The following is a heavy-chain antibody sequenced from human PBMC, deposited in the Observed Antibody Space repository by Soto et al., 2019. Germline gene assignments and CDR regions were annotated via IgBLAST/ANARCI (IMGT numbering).Heavy chain of an antibody. D-gene: IGHD6-6*01. J-gene: IGHJ4*02. CDR3: ARHRPLPGYLDY. Sequence: PSETLSLTCTVSGGSIISSNYYWAWIRQPPGRGLQWIGSIYYTGSTFYNPSLKSRVSIFVDTSMGQFSLKLSSVTAADTAVYYCARHRPLPGYLDYWGQGTLVTVSS. V-gene: IGHV4-39*01. CDR2: IYYTGST. CDR1: GGSIISSNYY.